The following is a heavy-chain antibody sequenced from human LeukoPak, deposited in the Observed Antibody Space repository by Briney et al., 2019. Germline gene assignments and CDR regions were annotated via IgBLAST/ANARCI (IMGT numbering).Heavy chain of an antibody. CDR3: ARAVAARSFYFDY. J-gene: IGHJ4*02. CDR2: INQDGSER. CDR1: EFTFSTYW. V-gene: IGHV3-7*01. D-gene: IGHD4-23*01. Sequence: GGSLRLSCGASEFTFSTYWMSWVRQAPGKGLEWVANINQDGSERYLVDSVKGRFTIPRDNAKNSLYLRMNSLRAEDTAVYYCARAVAARSFYFDYWGQGTLVTVSS.